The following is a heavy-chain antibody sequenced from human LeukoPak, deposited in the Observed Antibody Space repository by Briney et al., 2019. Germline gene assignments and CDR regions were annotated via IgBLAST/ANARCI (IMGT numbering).Heavy chain of an antibody. CDR3: ARAILLWFGELSYYYYGMDV. J-gene: IGHJ6*02. D-gene: IGHD3-10*01. V-gene: IGHV1-69*04. CDR1: GGTFSSYA. Sequence: SVKVSCKASGGTFSSYAISWVRQAPGQGLEWMGRIIPILGIANFAQKFQGRVTITADKSTSTAYMELSSLRSEDTAVYYCARAILLWFGELSYYYYGMDVWGQGTTVTVSS. CDR2: IIPILGIA.